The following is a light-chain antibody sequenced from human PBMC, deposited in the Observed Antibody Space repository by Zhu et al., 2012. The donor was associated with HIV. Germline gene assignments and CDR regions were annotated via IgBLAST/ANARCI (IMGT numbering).Light chain of an antibody. CDR3: QRYNSDPLI. CDR2: DAS. Sequence: EVVMTQSPATLSVSAGERATLSCRASQSLSNKLAWYQQKGGQSPRLLIYDASTRATGVPGRFSGSGSGTDFTLTISSLQPEDVATYYCQRYNSDPLIFGGGTKVEI. V-gene: IGKV3-15*01. CDR1: QSLSNK. J-gene: IGKJ4*01.